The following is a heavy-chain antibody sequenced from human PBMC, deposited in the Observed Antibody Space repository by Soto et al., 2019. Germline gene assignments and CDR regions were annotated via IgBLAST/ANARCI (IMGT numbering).Heavy chain of an antibody. Sequence: QVQLVESGGGVVQXXRSLRLSXXXXGFTFRNYGMHWVRQAPAKGLEWVALVWYDGGNKNYVDSVKGRFTISRDNSKNTLYLQMNSLRDEDTAVYYCVRAAGYSGNDYVYYYGMDVWGQGTTVTVSS. CDR2: VWYDGGNK. CDR1: GFTFRNYG. J-gene: IGHJ6*02. D-gene: IGHD5-12*01. V-gene: IGHV3-33*01. CDR3: VRAAGYSGNDYVYYYGMDV.